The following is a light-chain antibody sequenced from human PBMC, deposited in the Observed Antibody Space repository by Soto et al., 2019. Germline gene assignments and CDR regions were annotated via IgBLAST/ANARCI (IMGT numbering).Light chain of an antibody. J-gene: IGLJ2*01. CDR1: SSDVGSYNL. Sequence: QSALTQPASVSGSPGQSITISCTGPSSDVGSYNLVSWYQQHPGKAPKLMIYEGSKRPSGVSNRFSGSKSGNTASLTISGLQAEDEADYYCCSYAGSSTLSVVFGGGTKVTVL. CDR2: EGS. V-gene: IGLV2-23*01. CDR3: CSYAGSSTLSVV.